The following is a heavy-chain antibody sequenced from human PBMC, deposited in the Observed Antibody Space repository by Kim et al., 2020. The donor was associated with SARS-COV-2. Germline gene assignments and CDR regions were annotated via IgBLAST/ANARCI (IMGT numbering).Heavy chain of an antibody. J-gene: IGHJ3*02. V-gene: IGHV3-23*01. Sequence: GGSLRLSCAASGFTFSSYAMSWVRQAPGKGLEWVSAISGSGGSTYYADSVKGRFTISRDNSKNTLYLQMNSLRAEDTAVYYCAKDHDRGYYGSGKGAFDIWGQGTMVTVSS. CDR1: GFTFSSYA. CDR2: ISGSGGST. D-gene: IGHD3-10*01. CDR3: AKDHDRGYYGSGKGAFDI.